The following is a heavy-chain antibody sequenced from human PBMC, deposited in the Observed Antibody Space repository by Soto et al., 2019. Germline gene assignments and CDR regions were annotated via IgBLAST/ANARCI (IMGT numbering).Heavy chain of an antibody. CDR3: ASPAIGDDAFDI. D-gene: IGHD2-2*02. CDR2: ISSSSSYI. CDR1: GFTFSSYS. Sequence: GSLRLSCAASGFTFSSYSMNWVRQAPGKGLEWVSSISSSSSYIYYADSVKGRFTISRDNAKNSLYLQMNSLRAEDTAVYYCASPAIGDDAFDIWGQGTMVTVSS. J-gene: IGHJ3*02. V-gene: IGHV3-21*01.